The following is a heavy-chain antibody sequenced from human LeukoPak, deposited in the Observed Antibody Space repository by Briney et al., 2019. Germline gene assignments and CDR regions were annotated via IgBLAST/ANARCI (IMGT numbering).Heavy chain of an antibody. J-gene: IGHJ4*02. Sequence: ASVKVSCKASGYTFSSYDINWVRQAPGQGLEWMGWMNPNSGNTAYAQKFQGRVTMSRDTSISTAYMGLSSLRSEDTAVYYCARLPKYSRPLDYWGQGTLVTVSS. CDR1: GYTFSSYD. D-gene: IGHD6-6*01. CDR2: MNPNSGNT. V-gene: IGHV1-8*02. CDR3: ARLPKYSRPLDY.